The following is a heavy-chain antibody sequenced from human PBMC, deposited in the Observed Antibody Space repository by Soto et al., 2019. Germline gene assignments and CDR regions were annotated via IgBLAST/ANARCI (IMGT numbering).Heavy chain of an antibody. D-gene: IGHD6-19*01. V-gene: IGHV1-69*12. CDR1: GGTFSSYA. CDR3: ARDLTAAGWYGSHYGMDV. CDR2: IIPIFGTA. Sequence: QVQLVQSGAEMKKPGSSVKVSCKASGGTFSSYAISWVRQAPGQGLEWMGGIIPIFGTANYAQKFQGRVTITADESTSTAYMELSSLRSEDTAVYYCARDLTAAGWYGSHYGMDVWGQGTTVTVSS. J-gene: IGHJ6*02.